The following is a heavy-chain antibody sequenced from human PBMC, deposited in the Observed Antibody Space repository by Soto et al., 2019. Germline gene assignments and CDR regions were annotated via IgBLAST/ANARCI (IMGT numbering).Heavy chain of an antibody. CDR1: GFTFRNYA. D-gene: IGHD6-25*01. Sequence: PGGSLRLSCAASGFTFRNYAMAWVRQAPGKGLEWVSSINDRGVSTYYADSVKGRFTISRDNSKNTLYLQMKGLRVDDTAAYYCAKDESIAAAPFDPWGQGSLVTVSS. J-gene: IGHJ5*02. V-gene: IGHV3-23*01. CDR2: INDRGVST. CDR3: AKDESIAAAPFDP.